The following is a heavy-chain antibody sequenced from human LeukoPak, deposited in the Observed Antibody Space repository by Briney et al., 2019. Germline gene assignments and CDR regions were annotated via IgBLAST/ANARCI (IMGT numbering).Heavy chain of an antibody. D-gene: IGHD1-14*01. CDR3: ARAGQAYDFDY. V-gene: IGHV1-8*01. CDR1: GYTFTSYD. CDR2: MNPNSYKT. J-gene: IGHJ4*02. Sequence: GASVKVSCRTSGYTFTSYDINWVRQATGQGLEWMGWMNPNSYKTNYTQKFQGRLTMTRDTSTTTAYMELSSLTSEDTAVYYCARAGQAYDFDYWGQGTLVTLSS.